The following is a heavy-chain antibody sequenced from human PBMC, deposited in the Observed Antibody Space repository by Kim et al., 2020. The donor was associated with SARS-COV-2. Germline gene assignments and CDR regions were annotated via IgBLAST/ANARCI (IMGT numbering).Heavy chain of an antibody. J-gene: IGHJ6*02. V-gene: IGHV1-2*02. CDR3: ATAWTGFGMDV. D-gene: IGHD5-12*01. Sequence: GTNYAQKFKGRVTMTRDTSISTAYMELSRLRSDDTAVYYCATAWTGFGMDVWGQGTTATVSS. CDR2: GT.